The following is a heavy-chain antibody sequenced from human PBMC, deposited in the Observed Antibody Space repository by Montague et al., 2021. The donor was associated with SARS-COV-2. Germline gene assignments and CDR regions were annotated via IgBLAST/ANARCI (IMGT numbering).Heavy chain of an antibody. D-gene: IGHD4-17*01. CDR3: AKGKVPYDYGDYFDY. V-gene: IGHV3-23*01. CDR1: GFTFTSYA. J-gene: IGHJ4*02. CDR2: IRSSCGST. Sequence: SPRLSWAASGFTFTSYAMSWFRPAPGKGLEWVSAIRSSCGSTYYADSVKGLFTISRDNSKNTLYLQMHTLVAEATAAYYCAKGKVPYDYGDYFDYWGQGTLVTVSS.